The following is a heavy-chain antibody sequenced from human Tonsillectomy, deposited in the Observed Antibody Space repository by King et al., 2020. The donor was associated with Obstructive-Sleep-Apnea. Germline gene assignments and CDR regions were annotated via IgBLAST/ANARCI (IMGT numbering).Heavy chain of an antibody. V-gene: IGHV3-73*01. CDR2: IRSKDNYAT. Sequence: VQLVESGGGLVQPGGSLKLSCAASGFTFSGSGIHWVRQASGKGLEWVGRIRSKDNYATAYAASVRGRFTVSRDDSMNTAYLQMKSLKTDDTAVYYCTRRSHTGTAVSGMDVWGQGTTVTVSS. CDR3: TRRSHTGTAVSGMDV. CDR1: GFTFSGSG. D-gene: IGHD4-23*01. J-gene: IGHJ6*02.